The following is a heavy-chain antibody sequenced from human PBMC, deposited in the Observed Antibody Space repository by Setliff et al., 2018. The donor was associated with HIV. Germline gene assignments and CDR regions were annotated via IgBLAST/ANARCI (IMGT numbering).Heavy chain of an antibody. CDR3: AKDRIGGVTGFYYGMDV. Sequence: LRLSCAASRFTFSNFGIHWVRQAPGKGLEWVAFIGYDGGNQYYADSVKGRFTISRDNSKNTLYLQLNSLRGEDTAVYFCAKDRIGGVTGFYYGMDVWGQGTTVTVSS. V-gene: IGHV3-30*02. D-gene: IGHD3-16*01. J-gene: IGHJ6*02. CDR1: RFTFSNFG. CDR2: IGYDGGNQ.